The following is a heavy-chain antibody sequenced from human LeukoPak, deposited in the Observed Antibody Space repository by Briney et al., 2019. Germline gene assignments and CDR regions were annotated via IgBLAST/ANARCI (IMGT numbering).Heavy chain of an antibody. CDR2: IYHGGST. CDR1: GGSFSASY. V-gene: IGHV4-34*01. Sequence: SETLSLTCVVSGGSFSASYWSWIRQSPGKGLEWIGEIYHGGSTNYNPSLESRVTISGDTSKNQFSLKLSSVTAADTAVYYCARLAFLSGYYYFDYWGQGALVTVSS. D-gene: IGHD3-3*01. CDR3: ARLAFLSGYYYFDY. J-gene: IGHJ4*02.